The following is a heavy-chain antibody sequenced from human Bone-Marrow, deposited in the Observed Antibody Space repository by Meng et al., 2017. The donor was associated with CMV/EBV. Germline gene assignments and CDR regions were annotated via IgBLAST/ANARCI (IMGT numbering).Heavy chain of an antibody. Sequence: GGSLRLSCAASGFTFSSYSMNWVRQAPGKRLEWVASISTSSSTIYYADSVKGRFTISRDNAKNSLYLQMNSLRAEDTAVYYCARADCSSTSCYQGYYYGMDVWGQGTTVTVSS. J-gene: IGHJ6*02. D-gene: IGHD2-2*01. V-gene: IGHV3-48*04. CDR2: ISTSSSTI. CDR1: GFTFSSYS. CDR3: ARADCSSTSCYQGYYYGMDV.